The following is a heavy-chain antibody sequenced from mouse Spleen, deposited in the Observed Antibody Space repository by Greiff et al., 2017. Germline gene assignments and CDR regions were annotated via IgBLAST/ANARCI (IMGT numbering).Heavy chain of an antibody. CDR2: ISNGGGST. D-gene: IGHD1-1*01. V-gene: IGHV5-12*02. J-gene: IGHJ3*01. CDR1: GFTFSDYY. CDR3: ASSFITTGWFAY. Sequence: EVQGVESGGGLVQPGGSLKLSCATSGFTFSDYYMYWVRQTPEKRLEWVAYISNGGGSTYYPDTVKGRFTISRDNAKNTLYLQMSRLKSEDTAMYYCASSFITTGWFAYWGQGTLVTVSA.